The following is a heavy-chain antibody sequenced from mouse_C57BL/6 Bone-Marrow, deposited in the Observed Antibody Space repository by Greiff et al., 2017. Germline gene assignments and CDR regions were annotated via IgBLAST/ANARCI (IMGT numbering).Heavy chain of an antibody. CDR1: GYSFTDYN. Sequence: VQLQQSGPELVKPGASVTISCKASGYSFTDYNMNWVKQSNGKSLEWIGVINPNYGTTSYNQKFKGKATLTVDKSASTAYMKLNSLTSEDSAVYYCARGYDYDYAMDYWGQGTSVTVSS. CDR2: INPNYGTT. J-gene: IGHJ4*01. CDR3: ARGYDYDYAMDY. D-gene: IGHD2-4*01. V-gene: IGHV1-39*01.